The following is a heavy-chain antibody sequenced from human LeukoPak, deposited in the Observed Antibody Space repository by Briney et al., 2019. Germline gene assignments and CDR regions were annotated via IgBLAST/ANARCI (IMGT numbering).Heavy chain of an antibody. CDR3: AREGIAVAGGLFDY. V-gene: IGHV4-61*01. CDR1: GGSVSSGTYY. CDR2: IYYSGST. D-gene: IGHD6-19*01. Sequence: SETLSLTCTVSGGSVSSGTYYWSWIRQPPGKGLEWIGYIYYSGSTNYNPSLKSRVTISVDTSKNQFSLKLSSVTAADTAVYYCAREGIAVAGGLFDYWGQGTLVTVSS. J-gene: IGHJ4*02.